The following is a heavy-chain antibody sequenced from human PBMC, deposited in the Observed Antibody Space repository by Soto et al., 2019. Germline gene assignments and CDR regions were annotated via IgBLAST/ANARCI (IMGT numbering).Heavy chain of an antibody. CDR1: GGSISNGGYY. J-gene: IGHJ4*02. Sequence: QVQLQESGPGLVKPSQTLSLTCTVSGGSISNGGYYWTWIRQHPGKGLECIGHIYYTGSTFYSPSLKGRATISIDTSKNQFSLKLTSATAADTAVYYCARNQITYYDNISGSLYYFDCWGQGTLVTVSS. CDR2: IYYTGST. CDR3: ARNQITYYDNISGSLYYFDC. V-gene: IGHV4-31*03. D-gene: IGHD3-22*01.